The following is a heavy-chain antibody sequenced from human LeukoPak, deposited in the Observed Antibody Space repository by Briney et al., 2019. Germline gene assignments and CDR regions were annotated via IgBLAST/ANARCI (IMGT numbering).Heavy chain of an antibody. CDR3: ARGVGGFDP. CDR1: GFTLNRYD. CDR2: IATAGDT. Sequence: GGSLRLSCAASGFTLNRYDIHWVRQATGKGLEWVSAIATAGDTYYAGSVKGRFTISRENAKISLYLQMNSLRAGDTAVYYCARGVGGFDPWGQGTLVTVSS. D-gene: IGHD2-21*01. J-gene: IGHJ5*02. V-gene: IGHV3-13*01.